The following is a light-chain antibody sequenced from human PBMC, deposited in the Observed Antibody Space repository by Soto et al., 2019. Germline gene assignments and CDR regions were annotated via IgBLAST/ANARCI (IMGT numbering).Light chain of an antibody. J-gene: IGKJ1*01. CDR1: QSVSSN. CDR2: GAS. Sequence: EIVITQPPDPLSVSPGERATRSCRASQSVSSNLAWYQQKPGQAPSLLIYGASTRATGIPARFSGSGSGTEFTLTISSLQSEDFAVYYCQQYNNWWTFGQGSKVAIK. V-gene: IGKV3-15*01. CDR3: QQYNNWWT.